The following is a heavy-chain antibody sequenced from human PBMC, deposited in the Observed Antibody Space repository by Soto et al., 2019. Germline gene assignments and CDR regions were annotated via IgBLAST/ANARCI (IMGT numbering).Heavy chain of an antibody. CDR1: GFTFGSHW. CDR2: IKQDGSEK. Sequence: GGSLRLSCAASGFTFGSHWMSWIRQAPGKGLEWVANIKQDGSEKYYVDSVKGRFTISRDNAKNSLYLQMNSLRAEDTAAYYCAKRGGSPYYYGMDVWGQGTTVTVSS. J-gene: IGHJ6*02. CDR3: AKRGGSPYYYGMDV. D-gene: IGHD2-15*01. V-gene: IGHV3-7*05.